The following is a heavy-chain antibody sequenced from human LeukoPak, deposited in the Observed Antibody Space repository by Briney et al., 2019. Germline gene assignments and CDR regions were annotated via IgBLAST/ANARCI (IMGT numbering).Heavy chain of an antibody. J-gene: IGHJ5*02. CDR2: ISSSGGNT. D-gene: IGHD3-3*01. V-gene: IGHV3-23*01. Sequence: GGSLRLSCAASGFTFSNYAMSWVRQAPGKGLEWVSGISSSGGNTYYADSVKGRFTISRDNSKNTLYLQMNSLRAEDTAVYYCAKDGVVEDFWSGLSWFDPWGQGTLVTVSS. CDR1: GFTFSNYA. CDR3: AKDGVVEDFWSGLSWFDP.